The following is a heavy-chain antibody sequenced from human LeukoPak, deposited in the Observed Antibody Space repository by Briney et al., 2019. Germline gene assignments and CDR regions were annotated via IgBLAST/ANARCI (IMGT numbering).Heavy chain of an antibody. D-gene: IGHD3-10*01. Sequence: GRSLRLSCEASGFSFSSFGMHWVRQAPIKGLEWLSTISGSGDSTYYADSVKGRFTISRDNSKNTLFLQMNSLRAEDTAIYYCAKWQYYGSGDDYWGQGTLVTVSS. J-gene: IGHJ4*02. CDR2: ISGSGDST. CDR1: GFSFSSFG. V-gene: IGHV3-23*01. CDR3: AKWQYYGSGDDY.